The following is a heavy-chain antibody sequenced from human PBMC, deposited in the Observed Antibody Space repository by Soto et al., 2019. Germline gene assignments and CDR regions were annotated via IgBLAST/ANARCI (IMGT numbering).Heavy chain of an antibody. V-gene: IGHV3-23*01. CDR2: ISGSGDST. CDR1: GFTFSSYA. Sequence: EVQLLESGGGLVQPGGSLRLSCAASGFTFSSYAMRWVRQAPGKGLEWVSGISGSGDSTFYADSVRGRFTISRDNSKNTLYLQMKSLRAEDTAVYYCAKGAEAVMYYCHYWGQGTLVTVSS. CDR3: AKGAEAVMYYCHY. J-gene: IGHJ4*02. D-gene: IGHD6-19*01.